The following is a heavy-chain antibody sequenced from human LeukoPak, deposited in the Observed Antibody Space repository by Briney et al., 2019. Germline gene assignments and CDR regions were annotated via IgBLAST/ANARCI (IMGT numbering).Heavy chain of an antibody. CDR1: GGTFSSYA. CDR3: ARARIAAAGVTDNY. D-gene: IGHD6-13*01. CDR2: IIPIFGTA. J-gene: IGHJ4*02. Sequence: SVKVSCKASGGTFSSYAISWVRQAPGQGLEWMGRIIPIFGTANYAQKFQGRVTITTDESTSTAYMELSRLRSDDTAVYYCARARIAAAGVTDNYWGQGTLVTVSS. V-gene: IGHV1-69*05.